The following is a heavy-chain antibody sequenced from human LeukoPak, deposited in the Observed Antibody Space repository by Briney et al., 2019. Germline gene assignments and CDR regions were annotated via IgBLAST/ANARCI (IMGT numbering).Heavy chain of an antibody. CDR3: ARGAGYNYPYYFDY. CDR2: IYGGGNI. V-gene: IGHV3-53*01. Sequence: GGSLRLSCAASGFTVSSNCMNWVRQAPGKGLEWVSVIYGGGNIYYADSVKGRFTISRDNSKNTLYLQMNSLRAEDTAVYYCARGAGYNYPYYFDYWGQGTLVTVSS. D-gene: IGHD5-24*01. J-gene: IGHJ4*02. CDR1: GFTVSSNC.